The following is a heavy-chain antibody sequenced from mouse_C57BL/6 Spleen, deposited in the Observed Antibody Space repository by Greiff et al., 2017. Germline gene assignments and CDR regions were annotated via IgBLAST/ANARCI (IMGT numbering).Heavy chain of an antibody. CDR2: IYPRSGNT. D-gene: IGHD1-1*01. J-gene: IGHJ4*01. Sequence: VQLQQSGAELARPGASVKLSCKASGYTFTSYGISWVKQRTGQGLEWIGEIYPRSGNTYYNEKFKGKATLTADKSSSTAYMELRSLTSEDSAVYFCARSIITTVVEEDAMYYWGQGTSVTVSS. V-gene: IGHV1-81*01. CDR3: ARSIITTVVEEDAMYY. CDR1: GYTFTSYG.